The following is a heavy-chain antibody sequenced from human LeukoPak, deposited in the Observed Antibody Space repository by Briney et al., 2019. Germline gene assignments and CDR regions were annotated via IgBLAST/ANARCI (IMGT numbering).Heavy chain of an antibody. D-gene: IGHD1-14*01. CDR2: ISYDGGRK. J-gene: IGHJ4*02. V-gene: IGHV3-30*18. CDR1: EFTLSSSG. CDR3: AKDRSTTWAFDY. Sequence: GRSLRLSCAASEFTLSSSGMHWVRQAPGKGLAWVSFISYDGGRKYYADSVKGRFTISRDNSKDTLYLQMNSLTADDTAVYYCAKDRSTTWAFDYWGPGTLVTVSS.